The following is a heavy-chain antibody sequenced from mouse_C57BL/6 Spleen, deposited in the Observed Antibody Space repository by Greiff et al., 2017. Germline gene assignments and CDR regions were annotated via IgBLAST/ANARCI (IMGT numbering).Heavy chain of an antibody. CDR1: GYSFTDYN. D-gene: IGHD2-4*01. V-gene: IGHV1-39*01. CDR2: INPNYGTT. J-gene: IGHJ2*01. CDR3: ASSGDYGSQYYFDY. Sequence: VQLQQSGPELVKPGASVKISCKASGYSFTDYNMNWVKQSNGKSLEWIGVINPNYGTTSYNQKFKGKATLTVDQSSSTAYMQLNSLTSEDSAVYYCASSGDYGSQYYFDYWGQGTTLTVSS.